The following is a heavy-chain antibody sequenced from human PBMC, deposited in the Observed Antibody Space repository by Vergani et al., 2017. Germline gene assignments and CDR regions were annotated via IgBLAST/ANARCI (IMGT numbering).Heavy chain of an antibody. CDR3: ARLYGLDSSESKYFEY. J-gene: IGHJ4*02. Sequence: EVQLVQSGAEVKKPGESLKISCQISGYSFTKYWIVWVRQMPGKGLEWMGIIHPADSDTRYSPSFQGQVTISVDKSISTAYLQRSSLRASASAMYYCARLYGLDSSESKYFEYWGQGTLVTVSS. CDR2: IHPADSDT. CDR1: GYSFTKYW. V-gene: IGHV5-51*01. D-gene: IGHD3-22*01.